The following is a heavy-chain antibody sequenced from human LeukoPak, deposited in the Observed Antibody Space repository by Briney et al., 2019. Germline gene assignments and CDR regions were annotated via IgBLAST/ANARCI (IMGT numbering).Heavy chain of an antibody. V-gene: IGHV1-8*01. CDR1: GYTFTSYD. Sequence: ASVKVSCKASGYTFTSYDINWMLQATGQGLEWMGWMNPNNGNTGYAQKFQGRVTMTRNTSISTAYMELSSLRSEDTAVYYCARGRWVKDYWGQGTLVTVSS. CDR3: ARGRWVKDY. CDR2: MNPNNGNT. D-gene: IGHD5-24*01. J-gene: IGHJ4*02.